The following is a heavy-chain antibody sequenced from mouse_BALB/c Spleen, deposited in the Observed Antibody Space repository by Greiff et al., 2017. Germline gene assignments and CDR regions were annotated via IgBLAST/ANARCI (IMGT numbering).Heavy chain of an antibody. CDR3: ARGKPLTTGLAY. CDR2: INPSTGYT. D-gene: IGHD1-1*01. Sequence: VQLQQSGAELAKPGASVKMSCKASGYTFTSYWMHWVKQRPGQGLEWIGYINPSTGYTVYNQKFKDKATLTADKSSSTAYMQLSSLTSEDSAVYYCARGKPLTTGLAYWGQGTLVTVSA. J-gene: IGHJ3*01. V-gene: IGHV1-7*01. CDR1: GYTFTSYW.